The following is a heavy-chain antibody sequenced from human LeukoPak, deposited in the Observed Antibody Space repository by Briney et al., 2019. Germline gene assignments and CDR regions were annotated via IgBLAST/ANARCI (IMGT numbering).Heavy chain of an antibody. D-gene: IGHD3-16*01. Sequence: SETLSLTCTVSGGSISGSSYYWSWIRQPPGKGLEWIGYIYYSGSTNYNPSLKSRVTISIDTSKNQFSLKLSSVTAADTAVYYCARGSIRFGGVNVDYWGQGTLVTVSS. V-gene: IGHV4-61*01. CDR2: IYYSGST. J-gene: IGHJ4*02. CDR3: ARGSIRFGGVNVDY. CDR1: GGSISGSSYY.